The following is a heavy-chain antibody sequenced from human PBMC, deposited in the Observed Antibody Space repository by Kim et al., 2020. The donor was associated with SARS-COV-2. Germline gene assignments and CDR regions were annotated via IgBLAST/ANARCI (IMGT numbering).Heavy chain of an antibody. D-gene: IGHD3-3*01. V-gene: IGHV3-23*01. CDR3: AKSSRTFSPYYFDF. J-gene: IGHJ4*02. Sequence: THYADPVKGRFTISRDDSKNTLSLQMNSLRAEDTAVYYCAKSSRTFSPYYFDFWGQGTLVTVSS. CDR2: T.